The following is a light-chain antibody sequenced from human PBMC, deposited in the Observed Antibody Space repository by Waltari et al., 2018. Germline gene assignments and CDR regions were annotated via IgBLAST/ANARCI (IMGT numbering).Light chain of an antibody. CDR2: GAL. V-gene: IGKV3-15*01. Sequence: EIVMTQSPATLSVSPGERVTLSCRASQSVSSNLAWYQQKRGQSPRLLIYGALTRATGIPARFSGSGSGTEFTLTISSMQSEDFAVYYCQQYNNWPAWTFGQGTKVEI. CDR1: QSVSSN. J-gene: IGKJ1*01. CDR3: QQYNNWPAWT.